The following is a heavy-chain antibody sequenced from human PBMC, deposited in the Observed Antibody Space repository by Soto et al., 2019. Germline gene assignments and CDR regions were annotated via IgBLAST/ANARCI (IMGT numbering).Heavy chain of an antibody. Sequence: LRLSCAASGFSFSISPMHWVRQAPGKGPEWVALISYGGTNKFYADSVKGRFTISRDNSKSTLYLQVDSLRPEDAAVYYCARDPKTSGGQHWAFNYFDSWGQGTLVTVSS. CDR2: ISYGGTNK. D-gene: IGHD7-27*01. V-gene: IGHV3-30-3*01. CDR1: GFSFSISP. J-gene: IGHJ4*02. CDR3: ARDPKTSGGQHWAFNYFDS.